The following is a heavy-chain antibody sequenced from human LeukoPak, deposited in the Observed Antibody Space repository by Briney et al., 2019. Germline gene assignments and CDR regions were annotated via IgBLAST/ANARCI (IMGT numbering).Heavy chain of an antibody. CDR3: ARSRGRKVTPFDY. CDR2: IYTSGST. J-gene: IGHJ4*02. D-gene: IGHD3-10*01. V-gene: IGHV4-4*09. CDR1: GGSISTYY. Sequence: SETLSLTRTVSGGSISTYYWCWIRQPPGKGLEWIGYIYTSGSTDYNPSIKSRVTISLDTSNNQFSLNLNTVTAADTALYYCARSRGRKVTPFDYWGQGILVTVSS.